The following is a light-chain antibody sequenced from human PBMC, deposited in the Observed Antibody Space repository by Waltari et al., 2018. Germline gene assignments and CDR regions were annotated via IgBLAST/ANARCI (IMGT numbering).Light chain of an antibody. CDR3: FSFVAANSFV. CDR1: SNDIGNYDL. J-gene: IGLJ1*01. V-gene: IGLV2-23*01. CDR2: GAT. Sequence: QSALTQPASVSGSPGHSITLSCTGTSNDIGNYDLVSWYQHRPGEAPKLLMYGATKRPSGVSNRFSGSKSGKTASLTISGLQTEDEADYYCFSFVAANSFVFGPGTKVTVL.